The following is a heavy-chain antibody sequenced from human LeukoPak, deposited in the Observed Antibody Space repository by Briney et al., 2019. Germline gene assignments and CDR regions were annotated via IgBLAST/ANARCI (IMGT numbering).Heavy chain of an antibody. CDR1: GCTSSGYY. Sequence: GRTLRHSHAASGCTSSGYYMSCMRHAAAKELEWISYISSSSSYTNYADSVKGRFTISRDSAKSSLYLQMNSLRAEDTAVYYCARVVAAASYYFDYWGQGTLVTVS. CDR2: ISSSSSYT. CDR3: ARVVAAASYYFDY. V-gene: IGHV3-11*06. D-gene: IGHD6-25*01. J-gene: IGHJ4*02.